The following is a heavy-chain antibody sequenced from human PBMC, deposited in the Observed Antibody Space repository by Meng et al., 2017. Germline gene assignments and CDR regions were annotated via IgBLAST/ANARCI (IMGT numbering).Heavy chain of an antibody. V-gene: IGHV4-38-2*02. D-gene: IGHD1-1*01. CDR3: ARNNWNDAFDI. J-gene: IGHJ3*02. CDR2: IFHSGST. Sequence: GSLRLSCSVSGYSISSGYYWGWIRQPPRKGLEWIGNIFHSGSTYYNPSFKSRVTISVDTSRSQFSLRVSSVTAADTAVYYCARNNWNDAFDIWGQGTRVTVSS. CDR1: GYSISSGYY.